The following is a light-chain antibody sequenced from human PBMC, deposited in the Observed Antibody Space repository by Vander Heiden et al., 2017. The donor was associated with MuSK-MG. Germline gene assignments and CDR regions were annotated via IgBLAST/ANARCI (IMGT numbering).Light chain of an antibody. CDR1: SSNIGSNY. CDR3: AAWDDSLSVGV. V-gene: IGLV1-47*01. Sequence: QSVLTQPPSASGTPGQTVTISCSGSSSNIGSNYVYWYQQLPGTAPKLLIYRNNQRPSGVPDRFSGSKSGTSASLAISGLRSEDEADYYCAAWDDSLSVGVFGGGTKLTVL. CDR2: RNN. J-gene: IGLJ2*01.